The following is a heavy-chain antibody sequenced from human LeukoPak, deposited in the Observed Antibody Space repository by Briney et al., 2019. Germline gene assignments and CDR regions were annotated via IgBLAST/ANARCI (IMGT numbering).Heavy chain of an antibody. CDR1: GYRFNNHH. V-gene: IGHV1-46*02. D-gene: IGHD3-10*01. Sequence: ASVKVSCKPSGYRFNNHHVHWVRQAPGQGLEWVGINFFHDGTTSNTQKFPGRLTMTRDTSTSTVYMELSSLRSEDTAVYYCARDSGNSHYDMDVWGQGTTVIVSS. J-gene: IGHJ6*02. CDR3: ARDSGNSHYDMDV. CDR2: NFFHDGTT.